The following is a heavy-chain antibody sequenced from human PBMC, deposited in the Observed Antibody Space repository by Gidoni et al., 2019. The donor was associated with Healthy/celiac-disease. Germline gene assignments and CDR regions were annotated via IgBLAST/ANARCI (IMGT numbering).Heavy chain of an antibody. CDR3: ARLRSSGWFDY. V-gene: IGHV3-48*03. J-gene: IGHJ4*02. CDR1: GFTFSSYE. D-gene: IGHD6-19*01. CDR2: ISSSGSTI. Sequence: EVQLVESGGGLVQPGGSLRLSCAASGFTFSSYEMNWVRQAPGKGLEWVSYISSSGSTIYYADSVKGRFTISRDNAKNSLYLQMNSLRAEDTAVYYCARLRSSGWFDYWGQGTLVTVSS.